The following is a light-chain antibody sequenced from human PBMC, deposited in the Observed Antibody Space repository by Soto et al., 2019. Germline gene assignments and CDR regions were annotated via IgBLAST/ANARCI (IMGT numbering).Light chain of an antibody. J-gene: IGKJ4*01. CDR3: HKSAKWPPT. V-gene: IGKV3D-20*02. Sequence: EIVLTQSPGTLSLSPGERATLSCRASQSVSSSYLAWYQQKPGQAPRLLIYDASYRATGIPARFSWNGSGTDLSLTMSRMGTDDFRVFYSHKSAKWPPTVGGGTKVDIK. CDR2: DAS. CDR1: QSVSSSY.